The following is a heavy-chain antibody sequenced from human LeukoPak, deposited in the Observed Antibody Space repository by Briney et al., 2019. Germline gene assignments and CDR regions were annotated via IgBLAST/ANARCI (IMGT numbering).Heavy chain of an antibody. CDR3: ARASMVLYYFDY. CDR1: GFTFSSYA. CDR2: ISYDGSSK. J-gene: IGHJ4*02. Sequence: PGRSLRLPCAASGFTFSSYAMHWVRQAPGKGLEWVAVISYDGSSKYYADSVKGRFTISRDNSKNTLYLQINSLRAEDTAVYYCARASMVLYYFDYWGQGTLVTVSS. D-gene: IGHD2/OR15-2a*01. V-gene: IGHV3-30*04.